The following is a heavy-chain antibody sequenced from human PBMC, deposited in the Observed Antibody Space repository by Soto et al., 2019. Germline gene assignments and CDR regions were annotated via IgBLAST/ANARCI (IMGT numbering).Heavy chain of an antibody. J-gene: IGHJ4*02. Sequence: QVQLQESGPGLVKPSETLSLTCTVSGGSVTSGSYHWTWIRQPPGKGLEWIGQSGSTNYNPSLRSRITISVDTSKNQFSLNLSSLTAADTAVYYCAVYIAGAGGDGYWGRGTLVNGSS. V-gene: IGHV4-61*01. CDR3: AVYIAGAGGDGY. CDR1: GGSVTSGSYH. CDR2: QSGST. D-gene: IGHD6-19*01.